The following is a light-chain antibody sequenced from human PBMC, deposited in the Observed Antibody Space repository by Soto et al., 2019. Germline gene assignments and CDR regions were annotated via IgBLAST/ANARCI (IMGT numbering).Light chain of an antibody. J-gene: IGKJ2*01. CDR3: QQYHSYYT. Sequence: DIQMTQSPSTLSASVGDRVTITCRASQSISGWLAWYQQKPGKAPRLLIYKASSLQSGVPSRFSGSGSGTEFTLTISRLQPDDFVTYYCQQYHSYYTFGPGTRLEVK. CDR1: QSISGW. V-gene: IGKV1-5*03. CDR2: KAS.